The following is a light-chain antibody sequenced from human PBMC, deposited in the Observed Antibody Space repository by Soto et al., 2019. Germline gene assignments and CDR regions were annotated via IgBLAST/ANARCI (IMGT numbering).Light chain of an antibody. J-gene: IGKJ2*01. Sequence: DIVMTQSPLSLPVTPGEPASISCRSSQSLLHSNGKNYVDWYLQKPGQSPQLLIYLASTRAPVVPDRFSGSGSGTDFTLKISRVEAGDVGIYYCLQALQTPRTFGQGTKVEIK. CDR1: QSLLHSNGKNY. CDR3: LQALQTPRT. CDR2: LAS. V-gene: IGKV2-28*01.